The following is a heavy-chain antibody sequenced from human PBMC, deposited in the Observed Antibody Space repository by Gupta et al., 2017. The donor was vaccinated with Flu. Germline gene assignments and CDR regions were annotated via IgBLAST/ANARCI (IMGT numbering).Heavy chain of an antibody. J-gene: IGHJ6*02. Sequence: QVQLAQSGAEVKKPGSSVKVSCKASGGTFSSYTISWVRQAPGQGLEWMGRIIPILGIANYAQKFQGRVTITADKSTSTAYMELSSLRSEDTAVYYCARGEGVGSSGPYYYYGMDVWGQGTTVTVSS. CDR1: GGTFSSYT. CDR3: ARGEGVGSSGPYYYYGMDV. D-gene: IGHD6-25*01. CDR2: IIPILGIA. V-gene: IGHV1-69*02.